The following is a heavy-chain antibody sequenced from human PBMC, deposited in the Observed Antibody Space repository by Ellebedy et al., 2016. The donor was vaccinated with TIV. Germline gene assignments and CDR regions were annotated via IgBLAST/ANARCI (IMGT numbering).Heavy chain of an antibody. D-gene: IGHD3-10*01. CDR2: INHDGSEK. J-gene: IGHJ5*02. CDR3: VRNRASLGP. V-gene: IGHV3-7*03. Sequence: GESLKISCEASGFSFTSHWMSWARQAPGKGLEWVTSINHDGSEKNYVDSVKGRFTISRDNAKNSLFLQMHNLRAEDTAVYYCVRNRASLGPWGQGTLVTVSS. CDR1: GFSFTSHW.